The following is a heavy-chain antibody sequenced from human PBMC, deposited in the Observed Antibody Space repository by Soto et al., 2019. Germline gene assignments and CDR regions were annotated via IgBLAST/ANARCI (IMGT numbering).Heavy chain of an antibody. Sequence: QVPLQESGPGLVKPSGTLSLTCAVSGGSVSSSNWWSWVRQSPGKGLEWMGEIYHSGSAHYNPSLKSRATISLDKSKNQFSLRLTSVTAADTAVYYCARVPGVVVSADDAFDIWGRGTRVIVSS. J-gene: IGHJ3*02. CDR2: IYHSGSA. D-gene: IGHD2-21*02. CDR3: ARVPGVVVSADDAFDI. V-gene: IGHV4-4*02. CDR1: GGSVSSSNW.